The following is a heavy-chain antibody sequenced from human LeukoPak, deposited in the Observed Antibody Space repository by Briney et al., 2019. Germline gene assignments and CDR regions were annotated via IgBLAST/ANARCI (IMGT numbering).Heavy chain of an antibody. J-gene: IGHJ4*02. CDR2: ITYDGAFDGGKT. CDR1: GLSLSNYP. D-gene: IGHD3-9*01. CDR3: AFEEDNILTGQGVDY. Sequence: GGSLRLSCEASGLSLSNYPMHWVRQAPGKGLEWITLITYDGAFDGGKTYYADSVKGRFTISRDNSKNTLYLQMNSLRAEDTAVYYCAFEEDNILTGQGVDYWGQGTLVTVSS. V-gene: IGHV3-30*07.